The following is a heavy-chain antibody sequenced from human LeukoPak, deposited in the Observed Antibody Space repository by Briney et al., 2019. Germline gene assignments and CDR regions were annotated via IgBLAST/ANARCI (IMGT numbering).Heavy chain of an antibody. J-gene: IGHJ5*02. CDR2: IRYDDSE. D-gene: IGHD3-22*01. CDR1: GFRLTEYG. Sequence: GGSLRLSCAASGFRLTEYGIHWVRQAPGKGLEWLSFIRYDDSEYYADSVKGRFTISRDNSKNTLFPQMHSLRSEDTAVYYCAKDPVNHCASSVCYGLQSWGQGTLVIVSS. CDR3: AKDPVNHCASSVCYGLQS. V-gene: IGHV3-30*02.